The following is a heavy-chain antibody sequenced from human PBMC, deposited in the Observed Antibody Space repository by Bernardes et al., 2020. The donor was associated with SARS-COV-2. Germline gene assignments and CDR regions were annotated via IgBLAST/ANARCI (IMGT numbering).Heavy chain of an antibody. D-gene: IGHD3-16*01. CDR3: ARSWGILGIGDGMDV. CDR2: IYYSGST. J-gene: IGHJ6*02. CDR1: GGSISSYY. Sequence: SETLSLTCTVSGGSISSYYWSWIRQPPGKGLEWIGYIYYSGSTNYNPSLKSRVTISVDTSKNQFSLKLSSVTAADTAVYYCARSWGILGIGDGMDVWGQGTTVTVSS. V-gene: IGHV4-59*08.